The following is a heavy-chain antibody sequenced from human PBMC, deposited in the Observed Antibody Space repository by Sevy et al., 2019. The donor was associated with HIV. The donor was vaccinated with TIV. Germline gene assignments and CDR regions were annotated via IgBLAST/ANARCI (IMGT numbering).Heavy chain of an antibody. CDR1: GFTFSSYA. J-gene: IGHJ6*02. CDR2: ISYDGRNK. D-gene: IGHD2-15*01. CDR3: ARGSRREKPSYIVVVVAATEANYGMDV. V-gene: IGHV3-30*04. Sequence: GGSLRLSCAASGFTFSSYAMHWVRQAPGKGLEWVAVISYDGRNKYYADSVKGRFTISGDNSKNTLYLQMNSLRAEDTAVYYCARGSRREKPSYIVVVVAATEANYGMDVWSQGTTVTVSS.